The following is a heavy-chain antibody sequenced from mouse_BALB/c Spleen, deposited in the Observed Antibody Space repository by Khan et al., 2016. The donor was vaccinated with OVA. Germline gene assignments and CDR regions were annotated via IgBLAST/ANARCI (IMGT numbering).Heavy chain of an antibody. CDR3: APVGSDYVSFAY. D-gene: IGHD2-13*01. V-gene: IGHV1S136*01. Sequence: VQLKESGPELVKPGASVKMSCKASGYTFTSYVMHWVKQKPGQGLEWIGYIYPFNGDTQYNEQFKDKATLTSDKSSSTAYMELSSLTSEDSAVYFCAPVGSDYVSFAYWGQGTLVTVSA. CDR2: IYPFNGDT. CDR1: GYTFTSYV. J-gene: IGHJ3*01.